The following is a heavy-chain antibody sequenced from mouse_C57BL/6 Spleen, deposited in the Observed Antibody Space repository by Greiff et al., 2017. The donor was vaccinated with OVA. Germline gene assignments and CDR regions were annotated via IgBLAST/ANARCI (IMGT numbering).Heavy chain of an antibody. D-gene: IGHD2-5*01. V-gene: IGHV1-54*01. Sequence: QVQLQQSGAELVRPGTSVKVSCKASGYAFTNYLIEWVKQRPGQGLEWIGVINPGSGGTNYNEKFKGKATLTADKSSSTAYMQLSSLTSEDSAVYFGARGYSNYFDYWGQGTTLTVSS. J-gene: IGHJ2*01. CDR1: GYAFTNYL. CDR2: INPGSGGT. CDR3: ARGYSNYFDY.